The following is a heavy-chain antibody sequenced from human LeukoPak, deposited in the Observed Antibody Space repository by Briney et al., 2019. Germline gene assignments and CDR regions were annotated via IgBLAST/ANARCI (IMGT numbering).Heavy chain of an antibody. CDR1: GFTFSSYG. D-gene: IGHD5-24*01. CDR3: AKDLIWFFSEMGAFDI. Sequence: GGSLRLSCAASGFTFSSYGMHWVRQAPGKGLEWVAFIRYDGSNKYYADSVKGRFTISRDNSENTLYLQMNSLRAEDTAVYYCAKDLIWFFSEMGAFDIWGQGTMVTASS. V-gene: IGHV3-30*02. J-gene: IGHJ3*02. CDR2: IRYDGSNK.